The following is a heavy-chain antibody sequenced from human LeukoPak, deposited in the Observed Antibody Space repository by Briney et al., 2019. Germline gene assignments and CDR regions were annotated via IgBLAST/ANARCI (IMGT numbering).Heavy chain of an antibody. CDR2: IYTSGST. J-gene: IGHJ6*03. V-gene: IGHV4-61*02. CDR1: GGSISSGSYY. Sequence: SQTLSLTCTVSGGSISSGSYYWSWIRQPAGKGLEWIGRIYTSGSTNDNPSLKSRVTISVRTSKNQFSLKLSSVTAADTAVYYCAREPPVLYYYYMDVWGKGTTVTVSS. D-gene: IGHD2-8*01. CDR3: AREPPVLYYYYMDV.